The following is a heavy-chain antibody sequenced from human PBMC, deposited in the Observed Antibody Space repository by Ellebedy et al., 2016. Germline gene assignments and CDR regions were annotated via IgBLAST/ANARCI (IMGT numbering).Heavy chain of an antibody. CDR2: IYGNDDK. J-gene: IGHJ4*02. CDR3: VHRTTVTSVDY. CDR1: GFPLSTNAVV. D-gene: IGHD4-11*01. V-gene: IGHV2-5*01. Sequence: SGPTLVKPTQTLTLTCTFSGFPLSTNAVVVGWVRQPPGKALEWLAFIYGNDDKRYSPSLKSRLTNTKDTSKNHVVLTMTNMDPVDTGTYYCVHRTTVTSVDYWGQGTLVTVSS.